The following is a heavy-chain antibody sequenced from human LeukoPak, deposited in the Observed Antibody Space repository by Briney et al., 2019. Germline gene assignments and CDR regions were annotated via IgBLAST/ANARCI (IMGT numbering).Heavy chain of an antibody. Sequence: GGSLRLSCAASGFTFSSYWMSWVRQAPGKGLEWVANIKQDGSEKYYVDSVKGRFTISRDNAKNSLYLQMNSLRAEDTAVYYCAKDTLTMVRGVLMSWGQGTLVTVSS. V-gene: IGHV3-7*03. CDR1: GFTFSSYW. J-gene: IGHJ5*02. D-gene: IGHD3-10*01. CDR2: IKQDGSEK. CDR3: AKDTLTMVRGVLMS.